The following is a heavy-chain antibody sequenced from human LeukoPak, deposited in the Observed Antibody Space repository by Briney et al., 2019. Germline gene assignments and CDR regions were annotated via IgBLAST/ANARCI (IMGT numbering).Heavy chain of an antibody. CDR1: GFTFSRCC. J-gene: IGHJ6*04. V-gene: IGHV3-30*04. D-gene: IGHD3-10*02. CDR2: ISYDGSNK. Sequence: PGGSLRLSCAASGFTFSRCCMHWVRRAPGKGLEWVTAISYDGSNKYYADSVKGRFTISRDNAKNSLYLQMNSLRAEDTAVYYCAELGITMIGGVWGKGTTVTISS. CDR3: AELGITMIGGV.